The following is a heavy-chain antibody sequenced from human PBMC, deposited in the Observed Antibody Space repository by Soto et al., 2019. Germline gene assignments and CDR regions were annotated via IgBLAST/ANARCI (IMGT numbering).Heavy chain of an antibody. CDR1: GFALSNYW. CDR3: ATYSGYVLPMDV. V-gene: IGHV3-7*01. CDR2: IKHDRSEI. D-gene: IGHD5-12*01. Sequence: EVQLVESGGGLVRPGGSLRLSCAASGFALSNYWMTWVRQAPGKGLEWVASIKHDRSEIYYVDSVKGRFTISRDDAKNSVSLEMDSLSAEDMAVYYCATYSGYVLPMDVWGKGTMVTVSS. J-gene: IGHJ6*03.